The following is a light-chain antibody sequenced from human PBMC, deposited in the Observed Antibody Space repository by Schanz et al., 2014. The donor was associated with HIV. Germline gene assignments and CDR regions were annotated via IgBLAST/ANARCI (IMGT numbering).Light chain of an antibody. CDR1: SSDVGSYNY. CDR3: SANTV. CDR2: DVS. J-gene: IGLJ2*01. V-gene: IGLV2-14*03. Sequence: QSALTQPASVSGSPGQSATISCTGTSSDVGSYNYVSWYQQHPGKAPKLMIYDVSNRPSGVSNRFSGSKSGNTASLTISGLQAEDEADYYCSANTVFGGGTKLTVL.